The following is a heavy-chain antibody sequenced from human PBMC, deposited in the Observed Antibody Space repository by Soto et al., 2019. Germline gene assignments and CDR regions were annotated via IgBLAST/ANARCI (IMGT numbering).Heavy chain of an antibody. CDR1: GGSISSYY. CDR3: ARHVQGLDIVAVPAAYDY. Sequence: SETLSLTCTVSGGSISSYYWSWIRQPPGKGLEWIGYIYYSGSTNYNPSLKSRVTISVDTSKNQFSLKLSSVTAADTAVYYCARHVQGLDIVAVPAAYDYWGQGTLVTVSS. CDR2: IYYSGST. V-gene: IGHV4-59*08. D-gene: IGHD2-2*03. J-gene: IGHJ4*02.